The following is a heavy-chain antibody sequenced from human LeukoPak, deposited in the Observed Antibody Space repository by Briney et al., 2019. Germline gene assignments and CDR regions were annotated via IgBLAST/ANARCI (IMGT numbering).Heavy chain of an antibody. V-gene: IGHV3-74*01. CDR3: AADGEYAFLV. CDR2: IINDGITT. Sequence: GGSLRLSCAASGLTFHNTWMHWIRQAPGKGLVWVSRIINDGITTTYADSVKGRFTISRDNAKKTLYLQMNSLGADDTGVYYCAADGEYAFLVWGQGTTVTVSS. J-gene: IGHJ3*01. D-gene: IGHD2/OR15-2a*01. CDR1: GLTFHNTW.